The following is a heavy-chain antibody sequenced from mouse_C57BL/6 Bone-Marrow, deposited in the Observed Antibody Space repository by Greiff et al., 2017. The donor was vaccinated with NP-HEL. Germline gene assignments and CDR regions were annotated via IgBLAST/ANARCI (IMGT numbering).Heavy chain of an antibody. V-gene: IGHV5-17*01. CDR3: ARRGITRIFLDF. J-gene: IGHJ2*01. CDR2: ISSGSSTI. CDR1: GFTFSDYG. Sequence: EVQRVESGGGLVKPGGSLKLSCAASGFTFSDYGMHWVRQAPEKGLEWVAYISSGSSTIYYAATVKGRFTISRDNAKNTMFLQMTSLRSEDTDMYYCARRGITRIFLDFWGQGTTLTVSS. D-gene: IGHD2-4*01.